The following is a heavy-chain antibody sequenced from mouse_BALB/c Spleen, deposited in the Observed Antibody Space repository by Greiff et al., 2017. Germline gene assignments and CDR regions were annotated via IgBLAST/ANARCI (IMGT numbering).Heavy chain of an antibody. CDR1: GDSITSGY. CDR3: ARNYGSSRYAMDY. Sequence: EVKLVESGPSLVKPSQTLSLTCSVTGDSITSGYWNWIRKFPGNKLEYMGYISYSGSTYYNPSLKSRISITRDTSKNQYYLQLNSVTTEDTATYYCARNYGSSRYAMDYWGQGTSVTVSS. CDR2: ISYSGST. D-gene: IGHD1-1*01. V-gene: IGHV3-8*02. J-gene: IGHJ4*01.